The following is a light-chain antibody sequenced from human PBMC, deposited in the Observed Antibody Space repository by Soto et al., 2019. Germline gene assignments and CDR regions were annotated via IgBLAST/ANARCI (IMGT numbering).Light chain of an antibody. J-gene: IGKJ4*01. CDR2: AAS. CDR3: KQRGT. V-gene: IGKV1-39*01. CDR1: QSISSY. Sequence: DIQMTQSPSSLSASVGDRVTITCRASQSISSYLNWYQQKPGKAPKLLIYAASSLQSGVPSRFSGSGSGTDFTRTICSLQPEDFATYYCKQRGTFGGGTKVEIK.